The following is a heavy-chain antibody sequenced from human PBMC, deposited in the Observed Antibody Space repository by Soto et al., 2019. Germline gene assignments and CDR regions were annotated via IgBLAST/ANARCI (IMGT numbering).Heavy chain of an antibody. CDR2: INMDGSST. J-gene: IGHJ4*02. Sequence: GVSLRLSFAASGFTFSSDWMHWVRQAAGKGLVWVSRINMDGSSTNYADSVKGRFTISRDNAKNTLYLQMNSLRADDTAVYYCARGPRGLYGNDYWGQGALVTVSS. V-gene: IGHV3-74*01. CDR1: GFTFSSDW. D-gene: IGHD4-4*01. CDR3: ARGPRGLYGNDY.